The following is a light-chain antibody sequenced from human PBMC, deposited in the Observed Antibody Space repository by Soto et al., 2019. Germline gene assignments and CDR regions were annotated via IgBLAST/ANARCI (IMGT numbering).Light chain of an antibody. V-gene: IGKV3-20*01. CDR1: QSVTSNY. CDR3: QQYGSSPTT. J-gene: IGKJ1*01. CDR2: GAS. Sequence: EIVITQSPATLSVSKGERATLSCRASQSVTSNYLAWYQQKPGQAPRLVIFGASIRDTGIPDRISGSGSGTDFTLTISRLEPEDFAVYHCQQYGSSPTTFGQGTKVDIK.